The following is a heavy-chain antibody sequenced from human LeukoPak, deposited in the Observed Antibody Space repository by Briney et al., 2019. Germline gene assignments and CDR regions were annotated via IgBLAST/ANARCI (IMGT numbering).Heavy chain of an antibody. CDR2: INPNSGGT. V-gene: IGHV1-2*02. CDR3: ARAKSIAVAGISGY. J-gene: IGHJ4*02. D-gene: IGHD6-19*01. CDR1: GYTFTGYY. Sequence: ASVTVSCKASGYTFTGYYMHWVRQAPGQGLEWMGWINPNSGGTNYAQKFQGRVTMTRDTSISTAYMELSRLRSDDTAVYYCARAKSIAVAGISGYWGQGTLVTVSS.